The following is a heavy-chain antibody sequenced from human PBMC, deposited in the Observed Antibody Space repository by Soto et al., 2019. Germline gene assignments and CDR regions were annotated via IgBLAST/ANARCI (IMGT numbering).Heavy chain of an antibody. D-gene: IGHD5-18*01. Sequence: QVQLVQSGAEVKKPGSSVKVSCKASGGTFSSYAISWVRQAPGQGLEWMGGIITIFGTANYAQKFQGRVTITADESTSTAYMELSSLRSDDTAVYYCARSRLAGIQLWFLPDYWGQGTLVTVSS. J-gene: IGHJ4*02. CDR1: GGTFSSYA. V-gene: IGHV1-69*12. CDR2: IITIFGTA. CDR3: ARSRLAGIQLWFLPDY.